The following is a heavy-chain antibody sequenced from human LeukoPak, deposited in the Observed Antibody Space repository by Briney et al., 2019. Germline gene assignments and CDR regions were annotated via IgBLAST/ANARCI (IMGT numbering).Heavy chain of an antibody. CDR2: IYHSGST. V-gene: IGHV4-30-2*01. CDR3: ARGRQYYYYYYGMDV. D-gene: IGHD5-24*01. Sequence: SETLSLTCAVSGGSISSGGYSWSWIRQPPGKGLEWIGYIYHSGSTYYNPSLKSRVTISVDRSKNQFSLKLSSVTTADTAVYYCARGRQYYYYYYGMDVWGQGTTVTVSS. J-gene: IGHJ6*02. CDR1: GGSISSGGYS.